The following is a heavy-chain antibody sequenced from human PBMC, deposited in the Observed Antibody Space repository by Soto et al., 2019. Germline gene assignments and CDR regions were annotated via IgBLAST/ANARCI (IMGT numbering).Heavy chain of an antibody. CDR2: ISAYNGNT. CDR1: GYTFTSYG. CDR3: AGLSNDAFDI. J-gene: IGHJ3*02. Sequence: ASVKVSCKASGYTFTSYGISWVRQAPGQGLEWMGWISAYNGNTNYAQKLQGRVTMTTDTSTSTAYMELRSLRSDDTAVYNSAGLSNDAFDIWGQGKMFTVSS. V-gene: IGHV1-18*01. D-gene: IGHD3-16*02.